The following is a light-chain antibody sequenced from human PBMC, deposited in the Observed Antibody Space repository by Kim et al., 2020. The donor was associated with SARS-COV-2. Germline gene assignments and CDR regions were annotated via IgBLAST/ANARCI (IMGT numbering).Light chain of an antibody. CDR2: GAS. Sequence: SPGERAPLSCRASQSVSSSYLAWYQQKPGQAPRLLIYGASSRATGIPDRFSGSGSGSDFTITISRLEPEDFAVYYCQQYGSSPLTFGQGTKVDIK. J-gene: IGKJ1*01. V-gene: IGKV3-20*01. CDR1: QSVSSSY. CDR3: QQYGSSPLT.